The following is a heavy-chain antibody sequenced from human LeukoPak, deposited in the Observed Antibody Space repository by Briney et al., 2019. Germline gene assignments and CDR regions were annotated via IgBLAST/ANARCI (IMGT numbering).Heavy chain of an antibody. CDR3: AFYNRGWYFDS. Sequence: SGALSLNCAVSGDSITSSNWWRWVRQPPGKGLEWIGEIWHSGSTNYNPSLRSREAISVDKSKNQFSLKLSSVTAADTAMYYCAFYNRGWYFDSWGQGTLVTVSS. CDR2: IWHSGST. CDR1: GDSITSSNW. V-gene: IGHV4-4*02. D-gene: IGHD1-14*01. J-gene: IGHJ4*02.